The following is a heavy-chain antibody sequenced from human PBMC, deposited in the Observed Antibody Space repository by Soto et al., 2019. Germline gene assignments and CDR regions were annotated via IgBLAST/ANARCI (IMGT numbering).Heavy chain of an antibody. Sequence: QVQLVQSGAEVKKPGSSVKVSCKASGGTFSSYTIRLVRQAPGQGREWMGRIIPILGIANYAQKFQGRVTITADKSTSTAYMELSSLRSEDTAVYYCARVGYYGSGSPRTDYWGKGTLVTVSS. D-gene: IGHD3-10*01. V-gene: IGHV1-69*02. CDR2: IIPILGIA. CDR1: GGTFSSYT. J-gene: IGHJ4*02. CDR3: ARVGYYGSGSPRTDY.